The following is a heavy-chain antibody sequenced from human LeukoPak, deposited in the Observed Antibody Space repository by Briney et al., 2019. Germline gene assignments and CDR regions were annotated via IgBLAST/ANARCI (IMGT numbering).Heavy chain of an antibody. CDR3: ARGSRTFGVVVVVATAGDAFDI. J-gene: IGHJ3*02. V-gene: IGHV4-38-2*02. CDR2: IHHTGST. D-gene: IGHD2-15*01. Sequence: SETXXLXCTVSGYSISSGXXXGWIRPPPGKXXXWIGSIHHTGSTYYNPSLKSRVTISVDTSKNQFSLKLSSVTAADTAVYYCARGSRTFGVVVVVATAGDAFDIWGQGTMVTVSS. CDR1: GYSISSGXX.